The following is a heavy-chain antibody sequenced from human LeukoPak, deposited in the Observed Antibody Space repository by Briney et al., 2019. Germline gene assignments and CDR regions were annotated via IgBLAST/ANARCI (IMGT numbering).Heavy chain of an antibody. V-gene: IGHV3-30*03. CDR1: GFTFSSYG. CDR3: ASAGYSSGWYPYYFDY. D-gene: IGHD6-19*01. CDR2: VSYDGSTR. Sequence: PGGSLRLSCAASGFTFSSYGMHWVRQAPGKGLDWAASVSYDGSTRFYADSVKGRFAISRDNSKNTLYLQMNSLRAEDTAVYYCASAGYSSGWYPYYFDYWGQGTLVTVSS. J-gene: IGHJ4*02.